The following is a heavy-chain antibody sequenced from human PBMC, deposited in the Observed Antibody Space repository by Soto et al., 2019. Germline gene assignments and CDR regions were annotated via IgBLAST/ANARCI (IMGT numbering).Heavy chain of an antibody. J-gene: IGHJ6*02. CDR2: IYYSGST. D-gene: IGHD2-8*01. CDR1: GGSISSYY. V-gene: IGHV4-59*01. CDR3: ARDVWDYYSYYVMDV. Sequence: PSETLSLTCTVSGGSISSYYWSWIRQPPGKGPEWIGYIYYSGSTNYNPSLKSRVTISVDTSKNQFSLKLSSVTAADTAVYYCARDVWDYYSYYVMDVWGQGTTVTVSS.